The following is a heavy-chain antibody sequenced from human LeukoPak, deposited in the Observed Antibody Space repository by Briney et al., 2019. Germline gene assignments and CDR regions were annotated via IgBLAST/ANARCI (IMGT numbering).Heavy chain of an antibody. CDR3: ARGPYDFWSGYYFYYYYGMDV. CDR2: MNPNSGNT. V-gene: IGHV1-8*01. J-gene: IGHJ6*02. D-gene: IGHD3-3*01. Sequence: ASVKVSCKASGYTFTSYDINWVRQAIGQGLEWMGWMNPNSGNTGYAQKFQGRVTMTRNTSISTAYMELSSLRSEDTAVYYCARGPYDFWSGYYFYYYYGMDVWGQGTTVTVSS. CDR1: GYTFTSYD.